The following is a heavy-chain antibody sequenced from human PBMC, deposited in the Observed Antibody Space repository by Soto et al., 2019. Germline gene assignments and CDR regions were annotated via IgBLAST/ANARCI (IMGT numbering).Heavy chain of an antibody. D-gene: IGHD4-17*01. J-gene: IGHJ4*02. CDR2: ISAYNGNT. V-gene: IGHV1-18*01. CDR1: GYSFTSYG. CDR3: AKVPLRPYYFDN. Sequence: ASVKVSCKASGYSFTSYGISWVRQAPGQGLEWMGWISAYNGNTNYAQKLQGRVTMTTDTSTSTAYMELRSLRSDDTAIYYCAKVPLRPYYFDNWGLGTLVTV.